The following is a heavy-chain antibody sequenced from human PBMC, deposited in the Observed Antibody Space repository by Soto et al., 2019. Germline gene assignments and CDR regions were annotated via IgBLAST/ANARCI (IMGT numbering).Heavy chain of an antibody. CDR1: GFTFSDYY. V-gene: IGHV3-11*01. D-gene: IGHD6-19*01. J-gene: IGHJ4*02. CDR2: ISSSGSTI. Sequence: PGGSLRLSCAASGFTFSDYYMSWIRQAPGKGLEWVSYISSSGSTIYYADSVKGRFTISRDNAKNSLYLQMNSLRAEDTAVYYCARVESSGGWYALIDYWGQGTLVTVSS. CDR3: ARVESSGGWYALIDY.